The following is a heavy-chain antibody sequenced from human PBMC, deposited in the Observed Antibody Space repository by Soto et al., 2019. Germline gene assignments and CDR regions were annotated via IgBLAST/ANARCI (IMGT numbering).Heavy chain of an antibody. D-gene: IGHD3-22*01. Sequence: ASGKVSCKASGGTFSSYAISWVRQAPGQGLEWMGGIIPIFGTANYAQKFQGRVTITADKSTSTAYMELSSLRSEDTAVYYCARDLGYYDSSGYPPAYYGMDVWGQGTTVTVSS. V-gene: IGHV1-69*06. CDR1: GGTFSSYA. J-gene: IGHJ6*02. CDR2: IIPIFGTA. CDR3: ARDLGYYDSSGYPPAYYGMDV.